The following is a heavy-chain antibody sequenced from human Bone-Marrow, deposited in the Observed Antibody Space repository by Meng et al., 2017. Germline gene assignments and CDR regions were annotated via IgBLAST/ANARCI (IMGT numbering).Heavy chain of an antibody. Sequence: LSLTCAASGFTFSDYYMSWIRQAPGKGLEWVSYISSSGSTIYYADSVKGRFTISRDNAKNSLYLQMNSLRAEDTAVYYCARDSRYSSSWYNRYYYYYGMDVWGQGTTVTVSS. CDR2: ISSSGSTI. D-gene: IGHD6-13*01. V-gene: IGHV3-11*01. CDR3: ARDSRYSSSWYNRYYYYYGMDV. J-gene: IGHJ6*02. CDR1: GFTFSDYY.